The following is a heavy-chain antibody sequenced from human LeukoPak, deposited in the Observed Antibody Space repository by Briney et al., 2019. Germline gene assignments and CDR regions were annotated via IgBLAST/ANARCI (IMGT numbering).Heavy chain of an antibody. J-gene: IGHJ4*02. D-gene: IGHD3-16*02. CDR3: AKVLYHVWGSYRLGPIDY. CDR1: GLTFSSYG. V-gene: IGHV3-23*01. Sequence: GGSLRLSCAASGLTFSSYGMSWVRQAPGKGLEWVSAISGSGGSTYYADSVKGRFTISRDNSKNTLYLQMNSLRAEDTAVYYCAKVLYHVWGSYRLGPIDYWGQGTLVTVSS. CDR2: ISGSGGST.